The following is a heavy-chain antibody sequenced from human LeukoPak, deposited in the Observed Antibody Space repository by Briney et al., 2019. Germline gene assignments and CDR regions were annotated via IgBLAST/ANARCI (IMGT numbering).Heavy chain of an antibody. J-gene: IGHJ3*02. V-gene: IGHV5-51*01. CDR3: ASHTGYSSSRDAFDI. D-gene: IGHD6-13*01. Sequence: HGESLKISCKGSGYSFTSYWIGWVRQMPGKGLEWMGIIYPGDSDTRYSPSFQGQVTISADKSISTAYLQWSSLKASDTAMYYCASHTGYSSSRDAFDIWGQGTMVTVSS. CDR1: GYSFTSYW. CDR2: IYPGDSDT.